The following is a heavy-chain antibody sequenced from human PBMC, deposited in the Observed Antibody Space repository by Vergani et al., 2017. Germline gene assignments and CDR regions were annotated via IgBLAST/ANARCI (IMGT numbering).Heavy chain of an antibody. V-gene: IGHV3-9*01. Sequence: EVQLVESGGGLVQPGRSLRLSCAASGFTLDDYAMHWVRQAPGKGLEWVSGISWNSGSIGYADSVQGRFTISRGNAKNSLYLQMNSLRAEDTALYYCATSECYDFWSGYYYDYWGQGTLVTVSS. D-gene: IGHD3-3*01. CDR2: ISWNSGSI. CDR1: GFTLDDYA. CDR3: ATSECYDFWSGYYYDY. J-gene: IGHJ4*02.